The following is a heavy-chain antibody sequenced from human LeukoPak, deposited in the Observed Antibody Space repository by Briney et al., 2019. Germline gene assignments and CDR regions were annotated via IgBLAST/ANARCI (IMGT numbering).Heavy chain of an antibody. CDR1: GFTFSNAW. J-gene: IGHJ4*02. Sequence: PGGSLRLSCAASGFTFSNAWMSWVRQAPGKGLGWVGRIKSKTDGGTTDYAAPVKGRFTISRDDSKNTLYLQMNSLKTEDTAVYYCTTRWGYCTNGVCYTAALDYWGQGTLVTVSS. CDR2: IKSKTDGGTT. D-gene: IGHD2-8*01. CDR3: TTRWGYCTNGVCYTAALDY. V-gene: IGHV3-15*01.